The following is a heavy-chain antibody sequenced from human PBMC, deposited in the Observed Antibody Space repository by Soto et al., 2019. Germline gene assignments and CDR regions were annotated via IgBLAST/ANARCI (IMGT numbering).Heavy chain of an antibody. CDR1: GYSFTSYW. J-gene: IGHJ4*02. D-gene: IGHD2-8*01. CDR3: ARLPGYCTNGVCYFFDY. CDR2: IYPGDSDT. V-gene: IGHV5-51*01. Sequence: PGESLKISCKGSGYSFTSYWIGWVRQMPGKGLEWMGIIYPGDSDTRYSPSFQGQVTISADKSISTAYLQWSSLKASDTAMYYCARLPGYCTNGVCYFFDYWGQGTLVTVSS.